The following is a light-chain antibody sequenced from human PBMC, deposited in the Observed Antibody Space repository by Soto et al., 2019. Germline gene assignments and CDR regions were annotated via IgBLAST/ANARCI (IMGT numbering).Light chain of an antibody. CDR3: QHYNSYSEA. Sequence: IQMTQSPSTLSGSVGDRVTITCRASQTISSWLAWYQQKPGKAPKPLIYKASTLKSGVPSRFSGSGSGTEFTLTISSLQPDDFATYYCQHYNSYSEAFGQGTKV. V-gene: IGKV1-5*03. CDR2: KAS. CDR1: QTISSW. J-gene: IGKJ1*01.